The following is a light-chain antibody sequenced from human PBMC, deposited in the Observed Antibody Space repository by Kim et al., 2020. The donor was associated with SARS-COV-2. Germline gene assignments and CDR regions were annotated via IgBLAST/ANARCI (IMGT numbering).Light chain of an antibody. Sequence: QRVTIACPGSSSNIGAGFDVNWYQPLPGTTPKFLIYSNNNRPSGVPDRFSGSKSGTSASLAITGLQAEDEADYYCQSYDSSLSGYVFGTGTKVTVL. V-gene: IGLV1-40*01. CDR1: SSNIGAGFD. J-gene: IGLJ1*01. CDR2: SNN. CDR3: QSYDSSLSGYV.